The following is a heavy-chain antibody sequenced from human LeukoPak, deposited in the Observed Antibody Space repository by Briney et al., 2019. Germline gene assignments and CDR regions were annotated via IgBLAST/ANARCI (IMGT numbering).Heavy chain of an antibody. CDR1: GGSLSSSSYY. Sequence: SETLSLTCTVSGGSLSSSSYYWGWIRQPPGKGLEGIGSIYYSGSTYYNPSLKSRVTISVDTSKNQFSLKLSSVTAADTAVYYCARHEIVGATFSDYWGQGTLVTVSS. D-gene: IGHD1-26*01. J-gene: IGHJ4*02. V-gene: IGHV4-39*01. CDR2: IYYSGST. CDR3: ARHEIVGATFSDY.